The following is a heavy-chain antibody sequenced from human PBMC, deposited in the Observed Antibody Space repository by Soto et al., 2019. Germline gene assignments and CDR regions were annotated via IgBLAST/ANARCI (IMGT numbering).Heavy chain of an antibody. Sequence: SETLSLTCTVSGYSISSGSYWGWIRQPPGKGPEWIASIYHGGTTFYNPSLKSRVTVSVDKSNNQFSLKLRSVTAADTATYYCAHSRYSRSSFDYWGQGTLVTVSS. D-gene: IGHD6-6*01. CDR2: IYHGGTT. V-gene: IGHV4-38-2*02. J-gene: IGHJ4*02. CDR1: GYSISSGSY. CDR3: AHSRYSRSSFDY.